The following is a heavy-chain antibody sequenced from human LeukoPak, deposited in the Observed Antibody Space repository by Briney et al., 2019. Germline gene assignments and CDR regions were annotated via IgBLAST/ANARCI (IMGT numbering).Heavy chain of an antibody. Sequence: ASVKVSCKASGYTFTSYYMHWVRQAPGQGLEWMGIINPSGGSTSYAQKFQGRVTMTRDTSTSTAYMELSSQRSEDIDVFYCAREVAGKLPFDYWGQGTLVTVSS. D-gene: IGHD6-19*01. V-gene: IGHV1-46*01. CDR3: AREVAGKLPFDY. CDR1: GYTFTSYY. J-gene: IGHJ4*02. CDR2: INPSGGST.